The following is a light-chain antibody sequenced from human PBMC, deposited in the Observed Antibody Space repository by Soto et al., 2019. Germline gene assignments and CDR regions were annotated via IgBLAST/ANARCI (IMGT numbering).Light chain of an antibody. V-gene: IGLV1-40*01. CDR2: GNS. CDR3: QSYDSSLSGWV. Sequence: QSVLTQPPSVSGAPGQRVTIPCTGSGSNIGAGYDVHWYQQLPGTAPKVLIYGNSDRPSGVPDRFTGSKSGTSASLGITGLQAEDEADYYCQSYDSSLSGWVFGGGTQLTVL. CDR1: GSNIGAGYD. J-gene: IGLJ3*02.